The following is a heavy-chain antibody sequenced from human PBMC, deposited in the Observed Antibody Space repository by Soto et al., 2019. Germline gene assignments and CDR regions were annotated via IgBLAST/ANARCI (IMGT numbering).Heavy chain of an antibody. Sequence: QVQLQESGPRLVKPSETLSLTCTVSGDSISGYYWSWMRQPPGKGLQWIGYIYYSGSTNYNPSLKGRVTMSVDTSKNQFSLQVSSVTAADTAVYFCAKYRRTDAEGYTFDYWGQGALVTVSS. V-gene: IGHV4-59*01. D-gene: IGHD2-15*01. J-gene: IGHJ4*02. CDR1: GDSISGYY. CDR2: IYYSGST. CDR3: AKYRRTDAEGYTFDY.